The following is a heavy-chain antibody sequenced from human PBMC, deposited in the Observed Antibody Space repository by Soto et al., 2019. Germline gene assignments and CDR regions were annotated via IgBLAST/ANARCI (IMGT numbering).Heavy chain of an antibody. CDR3: TTVPPHYDFSFPYYFDV. Sequence: GGYRKNSCMASGYIFTSDWTGWVRHMPGKSLEWMGIIYPGDSDTRYSPSFQSQGTISADTSISTSYLHWCSLYASHTAMSASTTVPPHYDFSFPYYFDVWGQGTLVTVSS. D-gene: IGHD3-3*01. J-gene: IGHJ4*02. V-gene: IGHV5-51*01. CDR2: IYPGDSDT. CDR1: GYIFTSDW.